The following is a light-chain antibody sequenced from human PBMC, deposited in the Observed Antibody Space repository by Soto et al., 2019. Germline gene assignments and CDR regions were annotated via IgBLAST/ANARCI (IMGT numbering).Light chain of an antibody. CDR3: QQRSNWPSIT. CDR1: QSVSSY. J-gene: IGKJ5*01. CDR2: DAS. V-gene: IGKV3-11*01. Sequence: TQSPATLSLSPGERATLSCRASQSVSSYLAWYQQKPGQAPRLLIYDASHRATGIPARFSGSGSGTDFTLTISSLEPEDFAVYHCQQRSNWPSITFGQGTRLEIK.